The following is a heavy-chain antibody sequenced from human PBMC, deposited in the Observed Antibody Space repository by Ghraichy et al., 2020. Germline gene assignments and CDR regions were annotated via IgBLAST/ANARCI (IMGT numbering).Heavy chain of an antibody. CDR3: ARGMYSSDAFDM. D-gene: IGHD6-13*01. V-gene: IGHV1-69*10. CDR2: IIPMLGIT. CDR1: GGTLSSYA. Sequence: SVKVSCKASGGTLSSYAFSWVRPAPGQGLEWMGRIIPMLGITNYAQKFQGRVTINADKSTSTAYMELSSLRTEDTAVYYCARGMYSSDAFDMWGQGTMVSVSS. J-gene: IGHJ3*02.